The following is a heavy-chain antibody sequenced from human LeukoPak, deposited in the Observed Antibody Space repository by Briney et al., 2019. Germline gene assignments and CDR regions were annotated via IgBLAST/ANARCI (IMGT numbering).Heavy chain of an antibody. CDR3: AKRRHYYGSGDYYRDP. J-gene: IGHJ5*02. CDR1: GFTFSSYA. D-gene: IGHD3-10*01. CDR2: ISGSGTNT. Sequence: GGSPRLSCAASGFTFSSYAMSWVRQAPGKGLEWVSSISGSGTNTYYADSVKGRFTISRDNSRNLLFLQMSSLRVEGTAVYYCAKRRHYYGSGDYYRDPWGQGTLVTVSS. V-gene: IGHV3-23*01.